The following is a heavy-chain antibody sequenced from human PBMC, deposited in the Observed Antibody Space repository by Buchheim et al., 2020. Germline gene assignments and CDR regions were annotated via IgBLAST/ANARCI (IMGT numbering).Heavy chain of an antibody. Sequence: QITLKESGPTLVKPTQTLTLTCTFSGFSLSTSGVGVGWIRQPPGKALEWLALIYWNDDKRYSPSLKSSLTITKDTPKTQVVLKMTNRDPVDTATYYCAHSSLLEGVMRYYFDYWGQGTL. J-gene: IGHJ4*02. V-gene: IGHV2-5*01. D-gene: IGHD3-16*01. CDR3: AHSSLLEGVMRYYFDY. CDR1: GFSLSTSGVG. CDR2: IYWNDDK.